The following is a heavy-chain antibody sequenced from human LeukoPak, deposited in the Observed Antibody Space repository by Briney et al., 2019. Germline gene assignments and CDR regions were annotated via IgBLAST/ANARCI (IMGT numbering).Heavy chain of an antibody. J-gene: IGHJ5*02. V-gene: IGHV3-30*18. Sequence: GGSLRLSCAASGFTFSSYGMHWVRQAPGKGLEWVAVISYDGSNKYYADSVKGRFTISRDNSKNTLYLQMNSLRAEDTAVYYCAKERYDILTGYQLFDPWGQGTLVTASS. D-gene: IGHD3-9*01. CDR3: AKERYDILTGYQLFDP. CDR2: ISYDGSNK. CDR1: GFTFSSYG.